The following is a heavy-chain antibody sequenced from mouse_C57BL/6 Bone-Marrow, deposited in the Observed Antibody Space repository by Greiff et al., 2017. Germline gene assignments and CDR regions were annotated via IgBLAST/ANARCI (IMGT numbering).Heavy chain of an antibody. CDR1: GYTFTDYY. D-gene: IGHD1-1*01. CDR3: ARWYYGSSYVRSTYAMDY. J-gene: IGHJ4*01. CDR2: INPNNGGT. V-gene: IGHV1-26*01. Sequence: VQLQQSGPELVKPGASVKISCKASGYTFTDYYMNWVKQSHGKSLEWIGDINPNNGGTSYNQKFKGKATLTVDKSSSTAYMELRSLTSEDSAGYYCARWYYGSSYVRSTYAMDYWGQGTSVTVSS.